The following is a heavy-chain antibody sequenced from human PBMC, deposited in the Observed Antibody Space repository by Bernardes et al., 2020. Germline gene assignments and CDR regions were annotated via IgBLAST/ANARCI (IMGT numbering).Heavy chain of an antibody. CDR2: ISAYNGNT. CDR1: GYTFTSYG. J-gene: IGHJ4*01. Sequence: ASVKVSCKASGYTFTSYGISWVRQAPGQGLEWMGWISAYNGNTNYAQKLQGRVTMTTDTSTSTAYMELRSLRSDDTAVYYCARGSYYYDSSGYSNDYWGQRALVTVSS. CDR3: ARGSYYYDSSGYSNDY. V-gene: IGHV1-18*01. D-gene: IGHD3-22*01.